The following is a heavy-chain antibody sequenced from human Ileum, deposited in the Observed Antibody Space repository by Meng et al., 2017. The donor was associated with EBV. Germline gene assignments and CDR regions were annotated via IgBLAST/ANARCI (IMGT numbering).Heavy chain of an antibody. V-gene: IGHV1-3*01. Sequence: VQLVHSGAKVNKPRASVKVSRKVTGNTFTNNAIHWVRQAPGQGLEWMGWINPRNGNTEYSQKLQDRVTITRDTSASTAYMELSSLTSEDMAVYFCAVEVIFGGVPFDDWGQGTLVTVSS. J-gene: IGHJ4*02. CDR2: INPRNGNT. CDR1: GNTFTNNA. D-gene: IGHD2-8*02. CDR3: AVEVIFGGVPFDD.